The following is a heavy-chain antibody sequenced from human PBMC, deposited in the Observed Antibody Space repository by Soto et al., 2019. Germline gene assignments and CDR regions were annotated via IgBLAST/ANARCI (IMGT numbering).Heavy chain of an antibody. D-gene: IGHD6-6*01. Sequence: PGGSLRLSCAASGFTFSTYAMSWVRQAPGKGLEWVSGISGGGGSTYYADPVKGRFTISRDNSKNTLYLQMNSLRAEDTAVYHCAKLGRYSSSSDWFDPGGQGTLVTVS. V-gene: IGHV3-23*01. CDR2: ISGGGGST. CDR3: AKLGRYSSSSDWFDP. CDR1: GFTFSTYA. J-gene: IGHJ5*02.